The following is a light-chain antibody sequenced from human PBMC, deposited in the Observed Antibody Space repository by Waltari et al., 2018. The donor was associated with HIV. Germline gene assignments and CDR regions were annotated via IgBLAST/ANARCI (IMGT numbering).Light chain of an antibody. J-gene: IGLJ2*01. CDR2: SNN. Sequence: QSVLTQPPSASGTPGQRVTISCSGSSSNIGSNTVNWYQQLPVTAPKLLIYSNNRRPAGVPDRVAGTKFGTSSSLASSGLQSEDEADYYCAVWGDSLNGPVFGGGTKLTVL. CDR3: AVWGDSLNGPV. V-gene: IGLV1-44*01. CDR1: SSNIGSNT.